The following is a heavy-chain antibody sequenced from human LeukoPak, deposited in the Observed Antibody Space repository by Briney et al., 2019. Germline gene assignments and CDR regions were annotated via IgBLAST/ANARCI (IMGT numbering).Heavy chain of an antibody. CDR1: GFTFSNAW. D-gene: IGHD3-10*01. Sequence: GGSLRLSCAASGFTFSNAWMSRVRQAPGKGLEWVGRIKSKTDGGTTDYAAPVKGRFTISRDDSKNTLYLQMNSLKTEDTAVYYCTTVRYYYGSGSSSLTLDYWGQGTLVTVSS. J-gene: IGHJ4*02. CDR2: IKSKTDGGTT. CDR3: TTVRYYYGSGSSSLTLDY. V-gene: IGHV3-15*01.